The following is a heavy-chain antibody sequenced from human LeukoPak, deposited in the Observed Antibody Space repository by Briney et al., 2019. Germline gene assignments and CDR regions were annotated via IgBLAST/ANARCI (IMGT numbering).Heavy chain of an antibody. CDR1: GYTFTGYY. D-gene: IGHD3-22*01. V-gene: IGHV1-2*02. Sequence: ASVKVSCKASGYTFTGYYIHWVRQAPGQGLEWMGWINPNSGGTNSAQKFQGRVTMTRDTSISTAYMELSRLRSDDTAVYYCARDSSGYYYFDYWGQGTLVTVSS. CDR3: ARDSSGYYYFDY. CDR2: INPNSGGT. J-gene: IGHJ4*02.